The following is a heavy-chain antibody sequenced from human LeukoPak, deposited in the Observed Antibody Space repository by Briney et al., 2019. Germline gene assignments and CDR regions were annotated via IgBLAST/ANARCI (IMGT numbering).Heavy chain of an antibody. V-gene: IGHV3-48*03. CDR2: IGSSGGTI. D-gene: IGHD2-2*01. CDR3: ARGSTSSSYQYGMDV. J-gene: IGHJ6*02. CDR1: GFTFSSYE. Sequence: PGGSLRLSCAASGFTFSSYEMNWVRQAPGKGLEWVSHIGSSGGTIYYADSVKGRFTISRDNAKNSLYLQMNSPRAEDTAVYYCARGSTSSSYQYGMDVWGQGTTVTVSS.